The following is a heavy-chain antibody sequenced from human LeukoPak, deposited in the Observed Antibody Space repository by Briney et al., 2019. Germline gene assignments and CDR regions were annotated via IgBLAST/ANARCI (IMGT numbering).Heavy chain of an antibody. J-gene: IGHJ4*02. CDR1: GFSFSDFW. V-gene: IGHV3-30*02. CDR2: IRYDGSNK. CDR3: AKDRHNLQVRGVYFDY. Sequence: TGGSLRLSCAASGFSFSDFWMTWVRQAPGKGLEWVAFIRYDGSNKYYADSVKGRFTISRDNSKNTLYLQMNSLRAEDTAVYYCAKDRHNLQVRGVYFDYWGQGTLVTVSS. D-gene: IGHD3-10*01.